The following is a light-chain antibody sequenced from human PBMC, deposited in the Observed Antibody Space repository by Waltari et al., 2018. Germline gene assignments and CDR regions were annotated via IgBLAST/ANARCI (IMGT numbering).Light chain of an antibody. CDR1: QSVITN. V-gene: IGKV3-15*01. Sequence: ETVLPQSPATLSVSPGEAVTLSCRASQSVITNLPGYQQKRGQAPRLLIYSASTRAPGAPDRFWGRGSGTEFTLTSTSLQAEDSAIYYCQQYQNWPPITFGQGTRLEIK. CDR3: QQYQNWPPIT. CDR2: SAS. J-gene: IGKJ5*01.